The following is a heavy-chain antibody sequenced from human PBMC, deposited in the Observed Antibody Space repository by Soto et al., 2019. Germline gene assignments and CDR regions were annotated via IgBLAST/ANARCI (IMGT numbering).Heavy chain of an antibody. CDR2: ISYDGSNK. D-gene: IGHD1-26*01. Sequence: GGSLRLSCAASGFTFSSYAMHWVRQAPGKGLEWVAVISYDGSNKYYADSVKGRFTISRDNSKNTLYLQMNSLRAEDTAVYYCARALLESGSYYLNYYYGMDVWGQGTTVTVSS. J-gene: IGHJ6*02. CDR1: GFTFSSYA. CDR3: ARALLESGSYYLNYYYGMDV. V-gene: IGHV3-30-3*01.